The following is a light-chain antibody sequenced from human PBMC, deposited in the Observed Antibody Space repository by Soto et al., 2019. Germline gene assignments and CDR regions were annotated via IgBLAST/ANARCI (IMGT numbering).Light chain of an antibody. V-gene: IGKV3-15*01. CDR2: YAS. J-gene: IGKJ5*01. Sequence: EIMMTQSPATLSVSPGERATLSCRASQSVSNNVAWYQQKPGQVPRLLIYYASTRATGIPARFSGSGSGTEFTLTISSLQSEDFALYYCQKYNNWPPITFGQGTRLEMK. CDR1: QSVSNN. CDR3: QKYNNWPPIT.